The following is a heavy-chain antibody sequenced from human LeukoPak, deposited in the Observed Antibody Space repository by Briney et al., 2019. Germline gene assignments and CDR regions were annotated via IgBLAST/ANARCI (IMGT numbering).Heavy chain of an antibody. CDR3: ARGFPPVVGGFDY. D-gene: IGHD2-15*01. Sequence: SETPSLTCAVSGGSISSSNWWSWVRQPPGKGLEWIGEIYHSGSTNYNPSLKSRVTISVDKSKNQFSLKLSSVTAADTAVYYCARGFPPVVGGFDYWGQGTLVTVSS. J-gene: IGHJ4*02. CDR1: GGSISSSNW. V-gene: IGHV4-4*02. CDR2: IYHSGST.